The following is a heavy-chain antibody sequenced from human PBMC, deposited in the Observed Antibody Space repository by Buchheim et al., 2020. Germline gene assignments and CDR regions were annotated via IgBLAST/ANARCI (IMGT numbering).Heavy chain of an antibody. D-gene: IGHD2-15*01. CDR3: ARGGARYCSGGSCYSFYYYYYGMDV. Sequence: QVQLVQSGAEVKKPGASVKVSCKASGYTFTSYDNNWVRQATGQGLEWMGWMNPNSGKTGYAQKFQGRVTMTRNTSISTAYMELSSLRSEDTAVYYFARGGARYCSGGSCYSFYYYYYGMDVWGQGTT. CDR1: GYTFTSYD. CDR2: MNPNSGKT. J-gene: IGHJ6*02. V-gene: IGHV1-8*01.